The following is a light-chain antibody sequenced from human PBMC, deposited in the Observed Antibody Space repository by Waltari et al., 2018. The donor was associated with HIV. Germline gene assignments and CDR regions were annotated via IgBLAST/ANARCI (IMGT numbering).Light chain of an antibody. J-gene: IGLJ2*01. V-gene: IGLV3-10*01. CDR2: EDS. CDR1: ALPKKF. CDR3: YSTDNSGTHIRV. Sequence: SYELTQPPSVSVSPGQTARITCSGDALPKKFAYWYQQQSGQAPVLVIYEDSKRPSGIPQRFSGSSSGTMATLTISGAQVADEADYYCYSTDNSGTHIRVFGGGTKLTVL.